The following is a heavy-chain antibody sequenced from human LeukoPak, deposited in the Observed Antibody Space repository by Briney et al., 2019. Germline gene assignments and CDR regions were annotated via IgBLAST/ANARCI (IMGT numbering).Heavy chain of an antibody. CDR2: ISAYNGNT. CDR3: AVYAPAYCSGGSCYSVIDYFDY. CDR1: GYTFTSYG. Sequence: GASVKVSCKASGYTFTSYGISWVRQAPGQGLEWMGWISAYNGNTNYAQKLQGRVTMTTDTSTSTAYMELRSLRSDDTAVYYCAVYAPAYCSGGSCYSVIDYFDYWGQGTLVTVSS. V-gene: IGHV1-18*01. D-gene: IGHD2-15*01. J-gene: IGHJ4*02.